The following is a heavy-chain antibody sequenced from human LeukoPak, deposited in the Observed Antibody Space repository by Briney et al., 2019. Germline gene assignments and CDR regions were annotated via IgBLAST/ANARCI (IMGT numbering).Heavy chain of an antibody. CDR3: ASWRRYNWNDEFDY. D-gene: IGHD1-1*01. CDR2: IIPIFGTA. V-gene: IGHV1-69*01. J-gene: IGHJ4*02. CDR1: RGTLSSYA. Sequence: SVKVSCKASRGTLSSYAISWVRQAPGQRLEWMGGIIPIFGTANYPQKFQGRVTITAEESTRTAYMELSSLRPEDTAVYYCASWRRYNWNDEFDYWGQGTLVTVSS.